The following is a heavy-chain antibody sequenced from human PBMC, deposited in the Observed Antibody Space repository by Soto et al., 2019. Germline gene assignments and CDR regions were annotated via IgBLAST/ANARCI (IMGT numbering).Heavy chain of an antibody. D-gene: IGHD6-19*01. J-gene: IGHJ6*02. CDR3: ARGQFHHVSNYYYALDV. Sequence: QVQLVQSGAEVKKPGSSVKVSCKASGGTFSSYAISWVRQAPGQGLEWMGGFIPMFNRPHSARKFQGRVTITADESTSKAYMGLRSLRFEDTGVYFCARGQFHHVSNYYYALDVWGQGTTVTVSS. CDR2: FIPMFNRP. CDR1: GGTFSSYA. V-gene: IGHV1-69*01.